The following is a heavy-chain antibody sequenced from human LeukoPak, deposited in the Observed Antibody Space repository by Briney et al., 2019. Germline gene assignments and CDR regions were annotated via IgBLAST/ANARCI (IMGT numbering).Heavy chain of an antibody. CDR2: IRYDGSNK. Sequence: GGSLRLSCAASGFTFSSYGMHWVRQAPGKGLEWVAFIRYDGSNKYYADSVKGRFTISRDNSKNTLYLQMNSLRSDDTAVYYCARVKSRGSGSYYPGGFDYWGQGTLVTVSS. V-gene: IGHV3-30*02. D-gene: IGHD3-10*01. CDR3: ARVKSRGSGSYYPGGFDY. CDR1: GFTFSSYG. J-gene: IGHJ4*02.